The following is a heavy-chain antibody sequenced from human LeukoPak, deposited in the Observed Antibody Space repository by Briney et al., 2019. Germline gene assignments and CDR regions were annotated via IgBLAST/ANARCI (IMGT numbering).Heavy chain of an antibody. J-gene: IGHJ5*02. CDR2: IKQDGSEK. CDR3: AREVVVRGVMDWFDP. Sequence: GGSLRLSCAASGFTFSSYWMTWVRQAPGKGLEWVANIKQDGSEKYYVDSVKGRFTISRDNAKNSLYLQINSLRAEDTAVYYCAREVVVRGVMDWFDPWGQGTLVTVSS. V-gene: IGHV3-7*01. CDR1: GFTFSSYW. D-gene: IGHD3-10*01.